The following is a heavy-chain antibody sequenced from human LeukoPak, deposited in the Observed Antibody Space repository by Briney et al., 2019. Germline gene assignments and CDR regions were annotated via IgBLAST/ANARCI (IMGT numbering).Heavy chain of an antibody. CDR1: GFTFSSYW. Sequence: GGSLRLSCAASGFTFSSYWMSWVRQSPGKGLEWVANIKQDGSEKYYVDSVKGRFTISRDKAKNSLYLQMNSLRAEDTAVYYCARAPASFCSGGSCYYYYYGMDVWGQGTTVTVSS. D-gene: IGHD2-15*01. J-gene: IGHJ6*02. CDR3: ARAPASFCSGGSCYYYYYGMDV. V-gene: IGHV3-7*01. CDR2: IKQDGSEK.